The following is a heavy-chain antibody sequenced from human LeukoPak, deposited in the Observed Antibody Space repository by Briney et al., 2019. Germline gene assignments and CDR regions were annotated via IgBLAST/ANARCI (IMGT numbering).Heavy chain of an antibody. V-gene: IGHV1-46*01. D-gene: IGHD3-3*01. J-gene: IGHJ6*02. CDR1: GYTFTSYY. CDR2: INPSGGST. CDR3: ARDCNDFWSGSKCMDV. Sequence: ASVKVSCKASGYTFTSYYMHWVRQAPGQGLEWMGIINPSGGSTSYAQKFQGRVTMTRDTSTSTVYMELSSLRFEDTAVYYCARDCNDFWSGSKCMDVWGQGTTVTVSS.